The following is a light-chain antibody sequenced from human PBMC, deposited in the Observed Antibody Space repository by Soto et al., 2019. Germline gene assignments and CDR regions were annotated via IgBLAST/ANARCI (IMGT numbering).Light chain of an antibody. V-gene: IGKV3-20*01. CDR3: QQYAGSPGT. J-gene: IGKJ1*01. CDR1: QTISSDY. Sequence: EIVLTQSPGTLSLSPGERATLSCRASQTISSDYLAWYQQKPGQTPRLIIYGASRRDTGIPDRFSGSGSGTDFTLTISGLETEDFAVYYCQQYAGSPGTFGQGTKVEIK. CDR2: GAS.